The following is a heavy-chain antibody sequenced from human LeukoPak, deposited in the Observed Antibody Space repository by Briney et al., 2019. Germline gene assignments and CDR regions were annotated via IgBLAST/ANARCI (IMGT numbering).Heavy chain of an antibody. V-gene: IGHV3-23*01. CDR1: GFTFSSYA. CDR3: ATGRRITVVRGIKGFDY. D-gene: IGHD3-10*01. Sequence: GGSLRLSCAASGFTFSSYAMSWVRQAPGKGLEWVSAISGSGGSTYYADSVKGRFTISRDNSKNTLYLQMNSLRAEDTAVYYCATGRRITVVRGIKGFDYWGQGTLVTVSS. J-gene: IGHJ4*02. CDR2: ISGSGGST.